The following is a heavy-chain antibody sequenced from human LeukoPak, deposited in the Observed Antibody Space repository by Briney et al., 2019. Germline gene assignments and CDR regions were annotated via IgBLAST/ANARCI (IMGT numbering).Heavy chain of an antibody. CDR1: GGSISYYY. CDR2: IYYSGST. D-gene: IGHD3-10*01. Sequence: SETLSLTCTVSGGSISYYYWSWIRQPPGKGLEWIGCIYYSGSTSYIPSLKSRVTISLDTSKNQFSLKLTSVTAADTAVYYCARMPNFMIRGLTSYYHYYGMDVWGQGTTVTVSS. V-gene: IGHV4-59*01. J-gene: IGHJ6*02. CDR3: ARMPNFMIRGLTSYYHYYGMDV.